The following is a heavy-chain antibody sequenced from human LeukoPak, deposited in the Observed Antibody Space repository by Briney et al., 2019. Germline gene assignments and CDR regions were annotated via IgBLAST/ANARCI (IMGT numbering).Heavy chain of an antibody. J-gene: IGHJ6*03. CDR1: GGSISSHY. CDR3: GRDALVGYFSYYYMDV. V-gene: IGHV4-59*11. Sequence: PSETLSLTCTVSGGSISSHYWTWIRQSPVKGLEWIGDISNSGSTSYNPSLKSRVTISIDTSKNQFTLKLSSVTAADTAVYYCGRDALVGYFSYYYMDVWGKGTTVTVSS. D-gene: IGHD2-15*01. CDR2: ISNSGST.